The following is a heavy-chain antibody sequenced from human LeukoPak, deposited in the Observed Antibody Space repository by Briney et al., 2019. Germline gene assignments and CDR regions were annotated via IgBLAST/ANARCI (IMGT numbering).Heavy chain of an antibody. Sequence: GSLRLSCAASGFTFSSYAMSWVRQAPGKGLEWVSTISGSGGSTYYADSVKGRFTISRDNSKNTLYLQMNSLRAEDTAVYYCAKEPHNYYDQPYYFDYWGQGTLVTVSS. D-gene: IGHD3-22*01. CDR1: GFTFSSYA. V-gene: IGHV3-23*01. CDR2: ISGSGGST. CDR3: AKEPHNYYDQPYYFDY. J-gene: IGHJ4*02.